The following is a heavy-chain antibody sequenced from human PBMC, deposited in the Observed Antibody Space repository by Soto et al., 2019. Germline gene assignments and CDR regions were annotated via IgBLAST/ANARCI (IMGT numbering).Heavy chain of an antibody. J-gene: IGHJ6*02. CDR3: AALGYCSGGSCYGGRVRYYGMDV. CDR1: GGTFNSYL. V-gene: IGHV1-69*13. D-gene: IGHD2-15*01. Sequence: SVKVACKTSGGTFNSYLIDWVRQAPGQGLEWMGGIIPAFGTAKYAQKFQGRVTITADESTSTAYMELSSLRSEDTAVYYCAALGYCSGGSCYGGRVRYYGMDVWRQGTTVTVSS. CDR2: IIPAFGTA.